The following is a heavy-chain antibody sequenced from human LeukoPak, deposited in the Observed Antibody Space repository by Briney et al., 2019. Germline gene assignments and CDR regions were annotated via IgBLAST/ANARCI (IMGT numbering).Heavy chain of an antibody. CDR1: GFSFSTYW. Sequence: GGSLRLSCLSSGFSFSTYWMGWVRQAPGKGLEWVANIKQDGSEKYYVDSVKGRFTISRDNAKNSLYLQMNSLRAEDTAVYYCATLPNWGLDYWGQGTLVTVSS. CDR3: ATLPNWGLDY. D-gene: IGHD7-27*01. V-gene: IGHV3-7*01. J-gene: IGHJ4*02. CDR2: IKQDGSEK.